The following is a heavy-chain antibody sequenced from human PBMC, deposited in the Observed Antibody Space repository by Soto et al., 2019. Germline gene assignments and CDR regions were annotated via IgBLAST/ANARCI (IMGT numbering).Heavy chain of an antibody. CDR1: GFTFSNAW. D-gene: IGHD3-22*01. CDR2: IKSKTDGGTT. V-gene: IGHV3-15*07. CDR3: TTDSYITMRVVRFDY. Sequence: EVQLVESGGGLVQPGGSLRLSCAASGFTFSNAWINWVRQAPGKGLYWVGRIKSKTDGGTTDFAAPVRGRFSLSRDDSNNMVYMQMNSTTTEYAAVYYCTTDSYITMRVVRFDYWGHGTLVPVSA. J-gene: IGHJ4*01.